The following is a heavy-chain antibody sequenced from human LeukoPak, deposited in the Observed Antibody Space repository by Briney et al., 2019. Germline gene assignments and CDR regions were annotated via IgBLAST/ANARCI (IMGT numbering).Heavy chain of an antibody. J-gene: IGHJ4*02. V-gene: IGHV3-74*01. D-gene: IGHD3-9*01. CDR3: AKDQAIRYFDWLLDY. Sequence: GGSLRLSCAASGFTFSPYWMHWVRQVPGKGLVWVSLINGDGSSTGYADSVKGRFTISRDNSKNTLYLQMNSLRAEDTAVYYCAKDQAIRYFDWLLDYWGRGTLVTVSS. CDR2: INGDGSST. CDR1: GFTFSPYW.